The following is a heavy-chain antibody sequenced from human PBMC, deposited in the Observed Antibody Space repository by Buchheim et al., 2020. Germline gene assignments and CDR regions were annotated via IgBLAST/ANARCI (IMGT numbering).Heavy chain of an antibody. D-gene: IGHD3-3*01. V-gene: IGHV4-39*07. CDR3: ARDSLDRFVGVFGAYYYYYYGMDV. Sequence: QLQLQESGPGLVKPSETLSLTCTVSGGSISSSSYYWGWIRQPPGKGLEWIGSIYYSGSTYYNPSLKSRVNITGDKSKNQFSLKLSSVTAPVTAVYYCARDSLDRFVGVFGAYYYYYYGMDVWGQGTT. CDR2: IYYSGST. J-gene: IGHJ6*02. CDR1: GGSISSSSYY.